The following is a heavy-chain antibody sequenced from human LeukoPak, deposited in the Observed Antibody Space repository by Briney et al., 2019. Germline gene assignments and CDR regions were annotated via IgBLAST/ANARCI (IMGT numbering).Heavy chain of an antibody. CDR1: GYTFTSYD. Sequence: GASVKVSCKASGYTFTSYDIYWVRQATGQGLEWMGWMNPNSGNTGYAQKFQGRVTITRNTSISTAYMELSSLRSEDTAVYYCARALLTSDAFDIWGQGTMVTVSS. J-gene: IGHJ3*02. D-gene: IGHD1-26*01. CDR2: MNPNSGNT. V-gene: IGHV1-8*03. CDR3: ARALLTSDAFDI.